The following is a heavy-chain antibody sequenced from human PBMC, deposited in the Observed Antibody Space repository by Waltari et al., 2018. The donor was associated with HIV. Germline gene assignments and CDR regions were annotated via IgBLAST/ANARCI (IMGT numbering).Heavy chain of an antibody. Sequence: QLQLQESGPGLVKPSETLSLICTVSGGAIRSETYYWGWIRQPPGRELEWIGSIFYNGNTYYTPSLESRVTISVDTSKNLLSLKLTSVTAADTAVYFCARQLIVVIPNYWYFDLWGRGTLVTVSS. CDR2: IFYNGNT. CDR1: GGAIRSETYY. D-gene: IGHD3-22*01. CDR3: ARQLIVVIPNYWYFDL. J-gene: IGHJ2*01. V-gene: IGHV4-39*01.